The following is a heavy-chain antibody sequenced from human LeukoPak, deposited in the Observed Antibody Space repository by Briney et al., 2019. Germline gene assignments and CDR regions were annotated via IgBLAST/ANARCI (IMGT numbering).Heavy chain of an antibody. V-gene: IGHV4-59*08. CDR1: GGSISSYY. J-gene: IGHJ4*02. Sequence: FETLPLTCTVSGGSISSYYWRWIRQPPGKGLEWIGYIYHSWSTNYKPSLKSRVTMSVDTSKNQISLKLSSVTAADTAVYYCARSFGSGDYFDYWGQ. D-gene: IGHD3-10*01. CDR3: ARSFGSGDYFDY. CDR2: IYHSWST.